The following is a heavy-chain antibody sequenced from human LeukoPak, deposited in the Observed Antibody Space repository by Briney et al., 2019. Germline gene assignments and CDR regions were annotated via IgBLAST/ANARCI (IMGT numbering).Heavy chain of an antibody. J-gene: IGHJ4*02. D-gene: IGHD1-1*01. CDR1: GGSITSYY. CDR3: ARDKRGTVDY. CDR2: FYYSGCT. Sequence: SETLSLTCTVSGGSITSYYWSWIRQPPGRGVEGVGYFYYSGCTNYNPSLNRRLTISVDTSKNPFSLKLSSVTAADTAVYYCARDKRGTVDYWGQGTLVTVSS. V-gene: IGHV4-59*01.